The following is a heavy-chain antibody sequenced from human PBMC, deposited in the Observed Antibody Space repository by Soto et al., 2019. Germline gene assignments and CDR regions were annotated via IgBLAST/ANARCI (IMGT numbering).Heavy chain of an antibody. D-gene: IGHD6-13*01. CDR1: GLTFGSFG. CDR2: ISFDGGGK. V-gene: IGHV3-30*03. CDR3: VRGGYMHACDI. Sequence: PGGSLRLSCAASGLTFGSFGMHWVRQAPGKGLEWVAAISFDGGGKFYADSVKGRFTISRDNSKNTLYLQMNSLRPEDTAVYYCVRGGYMHACDIWGQGTMVTVSS. J-gene: IGHJ3*02.